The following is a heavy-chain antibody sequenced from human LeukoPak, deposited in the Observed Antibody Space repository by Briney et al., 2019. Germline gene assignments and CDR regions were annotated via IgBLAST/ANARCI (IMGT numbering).Heavy chain of an antibody. V-gene: IGHV4-39*07. D-gene: IGHD5-24*01. CDR3: ARGEMATIQDAFDI. J-gene: IGHJ3*02. CDR1: GGSISSSSYY. CDR2: IYYSGST. Sequence: SETLSLTCTVSGGSISSSSYYWGWIRQPPGKGLEWIGSIYYSGSTYYNPSLKSRVTISVDTSKNQFSLKLSSVTAADTAVYYCARGEMATIQDAFDIWGQGTMVTVSS.